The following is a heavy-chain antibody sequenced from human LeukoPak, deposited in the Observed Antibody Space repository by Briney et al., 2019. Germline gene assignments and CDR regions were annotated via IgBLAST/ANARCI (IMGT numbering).Heavy chain of an antibody. CDR2: INVYNGNT. J-gene: IGHJ4*02. Sequence: GASVKLPCKTSGYTFTTYTINWVRHAPGQGLEWVGWINVYNGNTNNAQKFEGRVTMTTDTSTSTAYMELTSLRSDDTAVYYCARWDRVDIAATNDDYWGQGTLVTVSS. V-gene: IGHV1-18*04. D-gene: IGHD5-12*01. CDR1: GYTFTTYT. CDR3: ARWDRVDIAATNDDY.